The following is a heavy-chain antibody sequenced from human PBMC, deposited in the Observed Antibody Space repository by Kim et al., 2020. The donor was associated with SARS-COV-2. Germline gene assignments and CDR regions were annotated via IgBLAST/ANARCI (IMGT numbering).Heavy chain of an antibody. CDR3: ATDMITFGGVIVPYFDY. J-gene: IGHJ4*02. Sequence: ASVKVSCKASGYTFTSYAMNWVRQAPGQGLEWMGWINTNTGNPTYAQGFTGRFVFSLDTSVSTAYLQISSLKAEDTAVYYCATDMITFGGVIVPYFDYWGQGTLVTVSS. CDR2: INTNTGNP. CDR1: GYTFTSYA. D-gene: IGHD3-16*02. V-gene: IGHV7-4-1*02.